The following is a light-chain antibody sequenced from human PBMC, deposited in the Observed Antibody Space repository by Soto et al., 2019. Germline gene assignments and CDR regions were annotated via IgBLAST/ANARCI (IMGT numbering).Light chain of an antibody. CDR1: QSVSSSY. CDR2: GAS. J-gene: IGKJ5*01. V-gene: IGKV3-20*01. Sequence: EIVLTQSPGTLSLSPGERATLSCRASQSVSSSYLAWFQQKPGQAPRLLIYGASSRDTGIPDRFSGSGSGTEFTLTISRLQSEDFQVYYCQQYNNWPLTFGQGTRLEIK. CDR3: QQYNNWPLT.